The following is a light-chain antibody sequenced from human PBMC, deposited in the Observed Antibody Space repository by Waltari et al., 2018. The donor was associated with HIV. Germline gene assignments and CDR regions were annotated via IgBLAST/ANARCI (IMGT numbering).Light chain of an antibody. Sequence: QSALTQPPSASGSPGQSVTLSCPGPSSEVGGYNYVSWHQQHPGKAPKLMSYDVIKMPSGGPARFSGSKSGNTASLTVSVLQPEDDSYYYCSSHAGSKVVFGGGTRLTVL. V-gene: IGLV2-8*01. CDR2: DVI. CDR1: SSEVGGYNY. CDR3: SSHAGSKVV. J-gene: IGLJ2*01.